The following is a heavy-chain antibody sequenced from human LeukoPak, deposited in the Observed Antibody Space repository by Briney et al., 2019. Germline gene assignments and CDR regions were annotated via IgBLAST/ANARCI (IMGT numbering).Heavy chain of an antibody. CDR1: GSTFRNYW. CDR3: ARDGDGRGEDFDY. J-gene: IGHJ4*02. V-gene: IGHV3-7*01. Sequence: GGSLRLSCVASGSTFRNYWMSWVRQAPGKGLEWVANIKEDGSKKNHLDSVKGRFTISRDNAKNFLYLQMNSLRVEDTALYYCARDGDGRGEDFDYWGQEILVTVSS. CDR2: IKEDGSKK. D-gene: IGHD4-17*01.